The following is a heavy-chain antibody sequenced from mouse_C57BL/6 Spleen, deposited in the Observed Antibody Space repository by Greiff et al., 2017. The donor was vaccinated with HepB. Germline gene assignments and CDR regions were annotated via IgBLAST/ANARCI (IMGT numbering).Heavy chain of an antibody. V-gene: IGHV1-52*01. D-gene: IGHD1-1*01. J-gene: IGHJ4*01. CDR1: GYTFTSYW. CDR3: ATVVAWWDGLDY. Sequence: QVQLQQPGAELVRPGSSVKLSCKASGYTFTSYWMHWVKQRPIQGLEWIGNIDPSDSETHYNQKFKDKATLTVDKSSSTAYMQLSSLTSEDSAVYYCATVVAWWDGLDYWGQGTSVTVSS. CDR2: IDPSDSET.